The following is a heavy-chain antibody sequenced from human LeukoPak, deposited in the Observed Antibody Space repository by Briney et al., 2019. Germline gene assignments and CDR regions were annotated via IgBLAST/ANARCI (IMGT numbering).Heavy chain of an antibody. J-gene: IGHJ4*02. CDR1: GAFIDSHY. D-gene: IGHD3-10*01. V-gene: IGHV4-59*11. CDR3: SSRHADTTWYGVFVY. CDR2: VFYGGST. Sequence: SETLSLTCSVSGAFIDSHYWSWIRQSLGKGLEWSGYVFYGGSTNYNPSLNSRVTMSLDTSSAHFSLRLSSVTAADPAIYYLSSRHADTTWYGVFVYWSRGALVTVSS.